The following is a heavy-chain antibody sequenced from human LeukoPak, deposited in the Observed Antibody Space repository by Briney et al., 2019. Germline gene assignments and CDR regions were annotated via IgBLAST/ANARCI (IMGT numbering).Heavy chain of an antibody. Sequence: PGGSLRLSCAASGFTVSSNYMSWVRQAPGKGLEWVSVIYSGGSTYYADSVKGRFTISRHDSKNTLSLQMNSLRAEDTAVYYCAKDSGDSSGYYYVSGYFHHWGQGTLVTVSS. V-gene: IGHV3-53*01. CDR1: GFTVSSNY. CDR2: IYSGGST. J-gene: IGHJ1*01. D-gene: IGHD3-22*01. CDR3: AKDSGDSSGYYYVSGYFHH.